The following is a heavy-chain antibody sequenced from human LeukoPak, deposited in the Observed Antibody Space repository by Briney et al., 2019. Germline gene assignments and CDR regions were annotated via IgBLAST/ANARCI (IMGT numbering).Heavy chain of an antibody. CDR2: ISYDGSNK. J-gene: IGHJ6*03. Sequence: GGSLRLSCAASGFTFSSYAMHWVRQAPGKGLEWVAVISYDGSNKYYADSVKGRFTISRDNSKNTLYLQVNSLRAEDTAVYYCARDGDQYSSSLYYMDVWGKGTTVTVSS. CDR3: ARDGDQYSSSLYYMDV. CDR1: GFTFSSYA. V-gene: IGHV3-30*01. D-gene: IGHD6-6*01.